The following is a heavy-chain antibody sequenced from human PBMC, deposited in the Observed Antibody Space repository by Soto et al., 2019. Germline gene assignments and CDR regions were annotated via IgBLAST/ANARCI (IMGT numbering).Heavy chain of an antibody. V-gene: IGHV3-30*18. Sequence: ESVGGVVLPGGSLRLSCEASGFTFNSYGMYWVRQAPGKGLDWVSHILYDGTKKYYADSVKGRFTISRDNSKNTLYLQMDRMRIEDTAVYFCVKDLAHMADHWGQGTLVIVSS. CDR1: GFTFNSYG. CDR3: VKDLAHMADH. CDR2: ILYDGTKK. J-gene: IGHJ4*02.